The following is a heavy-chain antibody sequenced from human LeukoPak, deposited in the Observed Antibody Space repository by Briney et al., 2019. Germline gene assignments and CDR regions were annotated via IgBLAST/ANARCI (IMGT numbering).Heavy chain of an antibody. V-gene: IGHV3-74*01. J-gene: IGHJ6*04. CDR2: INNDGSTT. CDR1: GFTFSNYW. CDR3: AKGSIAGFVPEDV. Sequence: GGSLRLSCAASGFTFSNYWMHWVRQTPGKGLVWVSRINNDGSTTSYADSVKGRFTISRDNSKNTLYLQMNSLRAEDTAVYYCAKGSIAGFVPEDVWGKGTTVTVSS. D-gene: IGHD6-13*01.